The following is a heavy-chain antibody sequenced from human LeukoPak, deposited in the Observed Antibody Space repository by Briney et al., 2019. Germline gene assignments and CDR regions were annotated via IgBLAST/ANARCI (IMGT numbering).Heavy chain of an antibody. V-gene: IGHV3-72*01. CDR2: TRSKLYSYTP. D-gene: IGHD2-21*02. CDR1: AFTFSNHS. Sequence: GAPLRLSCATSAFTFSNHSMEWVRQAPGKGLKWVVRTRSKLYSYTPQYPGAVKGRFPISRDDSKNSLYLQMNSLKPEDTAVYYCVRSVTASTTGAVWGQGTMVTVSS. CDR3: VRSVTASTTGAV. J-gene: IGHJ3*01.